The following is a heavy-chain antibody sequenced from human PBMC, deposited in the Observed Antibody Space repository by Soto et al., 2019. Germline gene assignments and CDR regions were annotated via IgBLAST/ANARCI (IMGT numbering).Heavy chain of an antibody. V-gene: IGHV1-69*13. D-gene: IGHD3-10*01. CDR3: AQTMVRGVIIPYFDY. CDR2: IIPIFGTA. CDR1: GGTFSSYA. Sequence: SVKVSCKASGGTFSSYAISWVRQAPGQGLEWMGGIIPIFGTANYAQKFQGRVTITADESTSTAYMELSSLRSEDTAVYYCAQTMVRGVIIPYFDYWGQGTLVTVSS. J-gene: IGHJ4*02.